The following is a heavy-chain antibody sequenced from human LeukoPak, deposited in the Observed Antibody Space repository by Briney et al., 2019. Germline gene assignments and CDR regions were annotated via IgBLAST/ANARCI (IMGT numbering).Heavy chain of an antibody. CDR3: ARGEFVGLPAY. J-gene: IGHJ4*02. Sequence: SETLSLTCTVSGGSISSYYWSWIRQPPGKGLEWIGYIYYSGSTNYNPSLKSRVTISVDTSKNQFSLKLSSVTAADTAVYYCARGEFVGLPAYWGQGTLVTVSS. CDR1: GGSISSYY. CDR2: IYYSGST. D-gene: IGHD1-26*01. V-gene: IGHV4-59*01.